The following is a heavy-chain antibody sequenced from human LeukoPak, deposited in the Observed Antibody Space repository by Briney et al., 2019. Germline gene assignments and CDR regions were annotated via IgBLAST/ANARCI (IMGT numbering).Heavy chain of an antibody. J-gene: IGHJ6*03. V-gene: IGHV3-30-3*01. CDR3: AREGRQQPLNYYYYYYMDV. D-gene: IGHD6-13*01. CDR1: GFTFSTYA. Sequence: GGSLRLSCAASGFTFSTYAMHWVRQAPGKGLEWVAVISYDETNKYYADSVKGRFTISRDNSKNTLYLQINSLRTEDTAVYYCAREGRQQPLNYYYYYYMDVWGKGTTVTVSS. CDR2: ISYDETNK.